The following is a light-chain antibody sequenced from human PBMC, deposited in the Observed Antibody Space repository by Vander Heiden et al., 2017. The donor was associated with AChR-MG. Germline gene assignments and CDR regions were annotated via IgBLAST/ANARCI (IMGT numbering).Light chain of an antibody. CDR1: QSVLYSSNNKNY. V-gene: IGKV4-1*01. CDR2: WAS. J-gene: IGKJ1*01. CDR3: QQYDSTPWT. Sequence: DIVMTHSPDSLAVSLGERATINCKSSQSVLYSSNNKNYLAWYQQKPGQPTKLLIYWASTRESGVPDRFSGSGSGTDFTLTISSLQAEDVAVYYCQQYDSTPWTFGQGTKVEIK.